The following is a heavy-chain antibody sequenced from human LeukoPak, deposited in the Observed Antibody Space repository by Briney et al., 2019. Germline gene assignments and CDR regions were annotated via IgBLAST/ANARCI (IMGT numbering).Heavy chain of an antibody. J-gene: IGHJ3*02. Sequence: SETLSLTCTVSGGSISSYYWSWIRQPPGKGLEWIGYIYYSGSTKYNPSLKSRVSISVDTSKNQFSLKLSSVTAADTAVYYCARGRRSSSWYGATFDIWGQGTMVTVSS. CDR2: IYYSGST. CDR1: GGSISSYY. D-gene: IGHD6-13*01. CDR3: ARGRRSSSWYGATFDI. V-gene: IGHV4-59*08.